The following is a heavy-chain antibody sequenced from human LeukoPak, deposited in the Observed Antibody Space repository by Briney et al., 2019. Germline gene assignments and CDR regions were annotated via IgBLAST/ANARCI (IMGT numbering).Heavy chain of an antibody. J-gene: IGHJ5*02. CDR3: ATHARGGNGFDP. D-gene: IGHD4-23*01. CDR1: GGSISSSNSY. V-gene: IGHV4-39*01. CDR2: ISHSGTI. Sequence: PSETLSLTCIVSGGSISSSNSYWDWIRQPPGRGLEWIGDISHSGTINYNPSLRTRVTIPADTSKNQFSLKLNSVTATDTAVYYCATHARGGNGFDPWGQGTLVTVSS.